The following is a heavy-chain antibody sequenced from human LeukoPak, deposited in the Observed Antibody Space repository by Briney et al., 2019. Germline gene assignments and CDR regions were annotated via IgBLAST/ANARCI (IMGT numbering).Heavy chain of an antibody. CDR3: ARDLFASADCGGGSCYPSDY. CDR1: GFTFSSYS. Sequence: GGSLRLSCAASGFTFSSYSMNWVRQAPGKGLEWVSSVSSSSRYIYYADSVKGRLTISRDNAKNSLYLQMSSLRAEDTAIYYCARDLFASADCGGGSCYPSDYWGQGTLVAVSS. V-gene: IGHV3-21*01. CDR2: VSSSSRYI. J-gene: IGHJ4*02. D-gene: IGHD2-15*01.